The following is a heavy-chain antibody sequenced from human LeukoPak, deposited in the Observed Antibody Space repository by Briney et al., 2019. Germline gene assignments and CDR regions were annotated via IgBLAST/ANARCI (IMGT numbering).Heavy chain of an antibody. D-gene: IGHD6-13*01. CDR3: AKYSSSWYDYFQH. CDR1: GFPFSSYA. V-gene: IGHV3-23*01. J-gene: IGHJ1*01. Sequence: GGSLKLSCAASGFPFSSYAMSWVRQAPGKGLEWVSAISGSGGSTYYADSVKGRFTISRDNSKNTLYLQMNSLRAEDTAVYYCAKYSSSWYDYFQHWGQGTLVTASS. CDR2: ISGSGGST.